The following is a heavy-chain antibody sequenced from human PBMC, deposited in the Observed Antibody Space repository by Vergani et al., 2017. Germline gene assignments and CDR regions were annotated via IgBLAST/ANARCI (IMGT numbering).Heavy chain of an antibody. D-gene: IGHD6-6*01. CDR3: ARDGGDTGIAARVGVGWFDP. CDR1: GGSISSYY. V-gene: IGHV4-59*01. CDR2: IYYSGST. J-gene: IGHJ5*02. Sequence: QVQLQESGPGLVKPSETLSLTCTVSGGSISSYYWSWIRQPPGKGLEWIGYIYYSGSTNYNPSLKSRVTISVDTYKNQFSLKLSSVTAADTAVYYCARDGGDTGIAARVGVGWFDPWGQGTLVTVSS.